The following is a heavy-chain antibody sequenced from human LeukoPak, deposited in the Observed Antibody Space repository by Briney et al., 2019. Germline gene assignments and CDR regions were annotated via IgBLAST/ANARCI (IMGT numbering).Heavy chain of an antibody. CDR3: ARVDSSGYPFDY. D-gene: IGHD3-22*01. V-gene: IGHV1-18*01. J-gene: IGHJ4*02. Sequence: ASVKVSCKASGYTFTSYGISWVRQAPGQGREWMGWISAYNGNTNYAQKLQGRVTMTTDTSTSTAYMELRSLRSDDTAVYYCARVDSSGYPFDYWGQGTLVTVSS. CDR2: ISAYNGNT. CDR1: GYTFTSYG.